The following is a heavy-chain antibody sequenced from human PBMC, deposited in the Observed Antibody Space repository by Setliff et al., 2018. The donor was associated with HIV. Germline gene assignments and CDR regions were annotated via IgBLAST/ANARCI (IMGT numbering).Heavy chain of an antibody. V-gene: IGHV4-34*01. D-gene: IGHD1-20*01. J-gene: IGHJ4*02. Sequence: SETLSLTCAVYGGSFSGYYWSWIRQPPGKGLEWIGEINHSGRTNYNPSPKSRVTISVDTSKNQFSLKLSSVTAADTAVYYCARLILNWNYFDYWGQGTLVTVSS. CDR1: GGSFSGYY. CDR2: INHSGRT. CDR3: ARLILNWNYFDY.